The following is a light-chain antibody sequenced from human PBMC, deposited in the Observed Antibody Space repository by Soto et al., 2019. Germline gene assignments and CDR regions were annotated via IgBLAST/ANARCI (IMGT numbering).Light chain of an antibody. CDR1: QSISDY. J-gene: IGKJ2*01. CDR2: TAS. CDR3: QQSYSIPYT. Sequence: DIQMTQSPSSLSASVGDRVTITCRASQSISDYLNWYQHKPGKAPKLLIYTASSLQSDVPSRFSGSGSGTDFTLTISSLQPKDFATYYCQQSYSIPYTFGQGTKLEIK. V-gene: IGKV1-39*01.